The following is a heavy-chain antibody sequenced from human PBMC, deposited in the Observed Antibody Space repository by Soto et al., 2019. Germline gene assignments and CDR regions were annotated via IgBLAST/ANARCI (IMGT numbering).Heavy chain of an antibody. Sequence: EVQLVESGGGLVQPGGSLRLSCAASGFTFSSYWMHWVRQAPGKGLVWVSRINSDGSSTSYADSVKGRFTISRDNAKNTRYLQMNSLRAEDTAVYYCARDRITVVRGPKKPNWFDPWGEGTMVTVSS. CDR2: INSDGSST. CDR3: ARDRITVVRGPKKPNWFDP. CDR1: GFTFSSYW. V-gene: IGHV3-74*01. D-gene: IGHD3-10*01. J-gene: IGHJ5*02.